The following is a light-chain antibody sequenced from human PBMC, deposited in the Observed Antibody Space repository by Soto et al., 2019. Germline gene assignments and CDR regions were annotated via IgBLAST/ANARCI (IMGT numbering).Light chain of an antibody. V-gene: IGKV1-39*01. CDR3: QQSYTTPVYS. CDR2: AAS. Sequence: DIQMTQSPSSLSASVGDRVTITCRASLNILFYLNWYQQKPGKAPKLLIYAASNLQSGVPSRFSGSGSGTDFTLTISSLQPEDFATYFCQQSYTTPVYSFGQGTKLEIK. CDR1: LNILFY. J-gene: IGKJ2*01.